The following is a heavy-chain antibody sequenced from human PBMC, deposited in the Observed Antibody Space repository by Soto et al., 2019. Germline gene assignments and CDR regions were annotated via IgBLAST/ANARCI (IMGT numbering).Heavy chain of an antibody. J-gene: IGHJ4*02. V-gene: IGHV4-31*03. D-gene: IGHD3-10*01. CDR1: GYSIDSSHYY. Sequence: SETLSLTCTFSGYSIDSSHYYWNWIRQHPEKGLEWIGYIHHSGSTYYNPSLKSRLAISVDASRNQFSLKVSSVTAADTAVYYCARGSMATLYFDYWGQGALVTVSS. CDR2: IHHSGST. CDR3: ARGSMATLYFDY.